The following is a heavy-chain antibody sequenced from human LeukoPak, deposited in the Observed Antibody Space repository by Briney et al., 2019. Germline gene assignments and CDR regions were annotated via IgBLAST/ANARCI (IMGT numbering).Heavy chain of an antibody. CDR3: ARVMDTAMVPYYYYMDV. D-gene: IGHD5-18*01. Sequence: SETLSLTCTVSGGSISSYYWSWIRQPAGKGLEWIGRIYTSGSTNYNPSLKSRVTMSVDTSKNQFSLKLSSVTAADTAVYYCARVMDTAMVPYYYYMDVWGKGTTVTVSS. CDR2: IYTSGST. J-gene: IGHJ6*03. V-gene: IGHV4-4*07. CDR1: GGSISSYY.